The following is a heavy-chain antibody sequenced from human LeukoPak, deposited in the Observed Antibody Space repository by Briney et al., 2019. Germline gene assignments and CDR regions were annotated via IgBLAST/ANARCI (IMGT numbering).Heavy chain of an antibody. CDR1: GGSISSSSYY. J-gene: IGHJ6*02. CDR3: VRDIVVVPAAQYYYYYGMDV. Sequence: SETLSLTCTVSGGSISSSSYYRGWIRQPPGKGLEWIGSIYYSGSTYYNPSLKSRVTISVDTSKNQFSLKLSSVTAADTAVYYCVRDIVVVPAAQYYYYYGMDVWGQGTTVTVSS. V-gene: IGHV4-39*01. D-gene: IGHD2-2*01. CDR2: IYYSGST.